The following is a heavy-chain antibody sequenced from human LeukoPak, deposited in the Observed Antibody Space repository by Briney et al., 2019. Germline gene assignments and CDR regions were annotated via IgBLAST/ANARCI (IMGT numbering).Heavy chain of an antibody. V-gene: IGHV4-59*01. Sequence: SETLSLTCTVSGGSISSYYWSWIRQPPWKGLEWIGYIYYSGSTNYNPSLKSRVTISVDTSKNQFSLKLSSVTAADTAVYYCASGGVVRGLGNGFDPWGQGTLVTVSS. CDR3: ASGGVVRGLGNGFDP. CDR1: GGSISSYY. CDR2: IYYSGST. D-gene: IGHD3-10*01. J-gene: IGHJ5*02.